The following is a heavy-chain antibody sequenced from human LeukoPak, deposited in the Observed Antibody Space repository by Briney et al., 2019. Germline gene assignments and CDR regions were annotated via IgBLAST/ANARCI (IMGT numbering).Heavy chain of an antibody. Sequence: SETLPLTCAVYGGSFSGYYWSWIRQPPGKGLEWIGEINHSGSTNYNPSLKSRVTISVDTSKNQFSLKLSSVTAADTAVYYCARFGVMVRGVTHRDYYYYYMDVWGKGTTVTISS. CDR1: GGSFSGYY. CDR3: ARFGVMVRGVTHRDYYYYYMDV. D-gene: IGHD3-10*01. J-gene: IGHJ6*03. CDR2: INHSGST. V-gene: IGHV4-34*01.